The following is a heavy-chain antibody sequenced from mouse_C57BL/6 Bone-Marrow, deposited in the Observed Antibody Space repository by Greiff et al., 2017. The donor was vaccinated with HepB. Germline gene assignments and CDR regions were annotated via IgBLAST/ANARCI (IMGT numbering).Heavy chain of an antibody. CDR3: ARGYYGSLDY. CDR1: GFTFSSYA. CDR2: ISDGGSYT. D-gene: IGHD1-1*01. V-gene: IGHV5-4*01. Sequence: VQLQQSGGGLVKPGGSLKLSCAASGFTFSSYAMSWVRQTPEKRLEWVATISDGGSYTYYPDNVKGRFTISRDNAKNNLYLQMSHLKSEDTAMYYCARGYYGSLDYWGQGTTLTVSS. J-gene: IGHJ2*01.